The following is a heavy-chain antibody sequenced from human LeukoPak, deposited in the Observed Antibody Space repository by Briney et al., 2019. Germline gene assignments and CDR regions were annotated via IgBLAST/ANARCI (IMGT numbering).Heavy chain of an antibody. V-gene: IGHV4-38-2*02. J-gene: IGHJ5*02. Sequence: SETLSLTCTVSGNSISSGYYWGWIRQPPGKGLEWSGTIYHSGSTYSNPSLKSRVTISVDTSKNQFSLKLSSVTAADTAVYYCARHSNNCSGGSCYFWNVPAGNWFDPWGQGTLVTVSS. CDR3: ARHSNNCSGGSCYFWNVPAGNWFDP. D-gene: IGHD2-15*01. CDR1: GNSISSGYY. CDR2: IYHSGST.